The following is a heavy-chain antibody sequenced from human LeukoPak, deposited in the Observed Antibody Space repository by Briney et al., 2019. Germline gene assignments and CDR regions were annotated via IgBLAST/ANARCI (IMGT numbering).Heavy chain of an antibody. CDR1: GYTFTNYG. Sequence: ASVKVSCKASGYTFTNYGLTWVRQAPGQGLEWMGWISAYNGNTKYAQKLQGRVTMATDTSTSTPYMELRSLRSDDTAVYYCARDDAGYTYGLFDYWGQGSLVTVSS. CDR2: ISAYNGNT. V-gene: IGHV1-18*01. J-gene: IGHJ4*02. D-gene: IGHD5-18*01. CDR3: ARDDAGYTYGLFDY.